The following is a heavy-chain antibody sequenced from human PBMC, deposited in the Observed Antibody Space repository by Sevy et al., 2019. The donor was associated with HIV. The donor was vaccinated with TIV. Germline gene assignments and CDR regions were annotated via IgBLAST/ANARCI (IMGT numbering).Heavy chain of an antibody. CDR2: ISWNSGSI. Sequence: GGSLRLSCAASGFTFDDYAMHWVRQAPGKGLERVSGISWNSGSIGYADSVKGRFTLSRDNAKNSLYLQMNSLRAEDTALYYCAKDDYGEGAFDIWGQGTMVPVSS. J-gene: IGHJ3*02. V-gene: IGHV3-9*01. CDR1: GFTFDDYA. CDR3: AKDDYGEGAFDI. D-gene: IGHD4-17*01.